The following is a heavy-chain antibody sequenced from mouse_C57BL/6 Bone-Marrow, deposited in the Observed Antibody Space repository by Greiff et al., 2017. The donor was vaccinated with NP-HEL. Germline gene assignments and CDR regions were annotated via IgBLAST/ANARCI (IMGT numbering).Heavy chain of an antibody. CDR2: ISSGGSYT. CDR1: GFTFSSYG. CDR3: ARRDYYGSPYFDV. D-gene: IGHD1-1*01. Sequence: EVQLVESGGDLVKPGGSLKLSCAASGFTFSSYGMSWVRQTPDKRLEWVATISSGGSYTYYPDSVKGRFTISSDNAKNTLYLQMSSLKSEDTAMYYCARRDYYGSPYFDVWGTGTTVTVSS. V-gene: IGHV5-6*01. J-gene: IGHJ1*03.